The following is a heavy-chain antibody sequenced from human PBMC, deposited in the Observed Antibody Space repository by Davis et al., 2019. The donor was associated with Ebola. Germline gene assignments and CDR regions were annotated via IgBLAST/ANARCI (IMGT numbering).Heavy chain of an antibody. CDR1: GGSISNYF. V-gene: IGHV4-59*08. CDR3: ARHHPGLYYYYGMDV. CDR2: IYYTGST. D-gene: IGHD3/OR15-3a*01. Sequence: SETLSLTCTVSGGSISNYFWSWIRQLPGKGLEWIGYIYYTGSTNYNPSLKSRVTISVDTSKNQFSLKLTSVTAADTAVYYCARHHPGLYYYYGMDVWGQGTTVTVSS. J-gene: IGHJ6*02.